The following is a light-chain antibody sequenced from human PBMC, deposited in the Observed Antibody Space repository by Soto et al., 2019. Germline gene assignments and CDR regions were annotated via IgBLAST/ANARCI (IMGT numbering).Light chain of an antibody. J-gene: IGKJ1*01. CDR2: GAS. CDR1: ETFCSGC. CDR3: QHYGTTPWT. Sequence: DTVLTQSPATVSLSPGESVTLSCRASETFCSGCLAWYQQKPGQSPRLLIYGASSRATGIPDRFSGSGSGTDFTLTISRLEPEDFAVYHCQHYGTTPWTFGPGTKVGIK. V-gene: IGKV3-20*01.